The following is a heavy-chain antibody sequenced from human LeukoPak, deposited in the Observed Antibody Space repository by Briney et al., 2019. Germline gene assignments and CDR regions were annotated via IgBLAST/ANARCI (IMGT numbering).Heavy chain of an antibody. Sequence: GGSLRLSCAASGFTFSSYAMSWVRQAPGKGLEWVSAISGSGGSTYYADSVKGRFTISRDNSKNTLYLQMNSLRAEDTAVYYCAKDRGSGSYYPYYFDYWGQGTLVTVSS. CDR3: AKDRGSGSYYPYYFDY. V-gene: IGHV3-23*01. D-gene: IGHD3-10*01. CDR2: ISGSGGST. CDR1: GFTFSSYA. J-gene: IGHJ4*02.